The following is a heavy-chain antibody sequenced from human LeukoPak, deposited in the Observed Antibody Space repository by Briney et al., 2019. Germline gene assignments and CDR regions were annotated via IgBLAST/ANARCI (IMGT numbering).Heavy chain of an antibody. D-gene: IGHD5-12*01. CDR2: ISAYNGNT. CDR1: GYTFTSYG. CDR3: AREKIGSGYDQDLDY. V-gene: IGHV1-18*01. Sequence: ASVEVSCKASGYTFTSYGISWVRQAPGQGLEWMGWISAYNGNTNYAQKLQGRVTMTTDTSTSTAYMELRSLRSDDTAVYYCAREKIGSGYDQDLDYWGQGTLVTVSS. J-gene: IGHJ4*02.